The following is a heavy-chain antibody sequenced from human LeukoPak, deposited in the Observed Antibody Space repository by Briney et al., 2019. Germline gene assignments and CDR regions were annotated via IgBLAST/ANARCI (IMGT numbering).Heavy chain of an antibody. Sequence: PSETLSLTCTVSGGSISSSNYYWAWSPKPPGTGPEWIGSMYYSGSTYYNPSLKSRVTISADTSKNQFSLKLSSVTAADTAVYYCARQRYFDWLPDYWGQGTLVTVSS. CDR2: MYYSGST. J-gene: IGHJ4*02. CDR1: GGSISSSNYY. V-gene: IGHV4-39*01. D-gene: IGHD3-9*01. CDR3: ARQRYFDWLPDY.